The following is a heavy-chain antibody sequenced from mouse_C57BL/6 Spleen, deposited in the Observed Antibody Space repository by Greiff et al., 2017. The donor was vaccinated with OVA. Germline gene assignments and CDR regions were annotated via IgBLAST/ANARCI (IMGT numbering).Heavy chain of an antibody. V-gene: IGHV1-81*01. J-gene: IGHJ3*01. D-gene: IGHD3-2*02. Sequence: VKLQQSGAELARPGASVKLSCKASGYTFTSYGISWVKQRTGQGLEWIGEIYPRSGNTYYNEKFKGKATLTADKSSSTAYMELRSLTSEDSAVYFCARKGSGAWFAYWGQGTLVTVSA. CDR3: ARKGSGAWFAY. CDR2: IYPRSGNT. CDR1: GYTFTSYG.